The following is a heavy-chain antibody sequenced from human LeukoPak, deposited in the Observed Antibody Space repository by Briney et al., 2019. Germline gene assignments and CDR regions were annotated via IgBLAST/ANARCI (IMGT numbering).Heavy chain of an antibody. CDR2: ISSSGSTI. J-gene: IGHJ3*02. CDR1: GFTFSDYY. V-gene: IGHV3-11*04. D-gene: IGHD3-22*01. CDR3: ARVYQYYYDSVPRPSDAFDI. Sequence: PGGSLRLSCAASGFTFSDYYMSWIRQAPGKGLEWVSYISSSGSTIYYADSVKGRFTISRDNAKNSLYLQMNSLRAEDTAVYYCARVYQYYYDSVPRPSDAFDIWGQGTMVTVSS.